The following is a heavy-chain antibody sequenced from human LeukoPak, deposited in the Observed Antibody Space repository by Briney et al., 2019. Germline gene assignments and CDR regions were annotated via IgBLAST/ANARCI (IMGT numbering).Heavy chain of an antibody. CDR3: ARHVILWFGELLEGRTTMLYFDY. Sequence: SETLSLTCTVSGGSISSSSYYWGWVRQPPGKGLEWIGSIYYSGSTYYNPSLKSRVTISVDTSKNQFSLKLSSVTAADTAVYYCARHVILWFGELLEGRTTMLYFDYWGQGTLVTVSS. CDR2: IYYSGST. D-gene: IGHD3-10*01. J-gene: IGHJ4*02. V-gene: IGHV4-39*01. CDR1: GGSISSSSYY.